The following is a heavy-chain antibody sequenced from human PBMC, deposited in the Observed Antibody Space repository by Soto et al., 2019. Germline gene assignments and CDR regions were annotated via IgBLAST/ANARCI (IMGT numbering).Heavy chain of an antibody. D-gene: IGHD5-12*01. CDR3: ESSIVATLGHFES. Sequence: QVHLVQSGAEVKKSGSSVKVSCKASGGVFSTYAISWVRQAPGQGLEWMGVIIPIFGTSNYAQRFQGRVNVTADESTRIAYMGLSSMESEDTALYYCESSIVATLGHFESWGQGTLVTVSS. CDR2: IIPIFGTS. J-gene: IGHJ4*02. V-gene: IGHV1-69*01. CDR1: GGVFSTYA.